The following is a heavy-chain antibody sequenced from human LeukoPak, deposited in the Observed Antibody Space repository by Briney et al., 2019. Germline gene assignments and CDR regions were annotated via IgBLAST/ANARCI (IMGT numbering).Heavy chain of an antibody. CDR1: GFTFSNYG. CDR2: ILYDGNDE. Sequence: GGSLRLSCTASGFTFSNYGMHWVRQAPGKGLEWVAVILYDGNDEYYTDSVKGRFTMTTDTSTSTAYMELRSLRSDDTAVYYCARDDRWAYYDFWSGYYTEQYYYYGMDVWGQGTTVTVSS. D-gene: IGHD3-3*01. CDR3: ARDDRWAYYDFWSGYYTEQYYYYGMDV. V-gene: IGHV3-30*02. J-gene: IGHJ6*02.